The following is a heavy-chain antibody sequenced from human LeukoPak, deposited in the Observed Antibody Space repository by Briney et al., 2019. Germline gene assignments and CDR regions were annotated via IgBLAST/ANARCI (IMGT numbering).Heavy chain of an antibody. V-gene: IGHV1-69*16. J-gene: IGHJ4*02. CDR2: IIPILGIA. Sequence: SVKVSCKASGGTFSSYTISWVRQAPGQGLEWMGRIIPILGIANYAQKFQGRVTITTDESTSTAYMELSSLRSEDTAVYYCARVGVGATSPFGYWGQGTLVTVSS. CDR1: GGTFSSYT. CDR3: ARVGVGATSPFGY. D-gene: IGHD1-26*01.